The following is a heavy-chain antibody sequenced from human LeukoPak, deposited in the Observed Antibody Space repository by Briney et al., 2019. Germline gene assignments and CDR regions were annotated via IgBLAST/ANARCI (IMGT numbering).Heavy chain of an antibody. V-gene: IGHV1-2*02. CDR2: INSKTGDT. J-gene: IGHJ6*03. CDR1: GFTFTDYY. CDR3: TRAVKGRIASNNYYYYYYMDV. D-gene: IGHD6-13*01. Sequence: GASVKVSCKASGFTFTDYYMHWVRQAPGRGLEWMGWINSKTGDTLYAQRFQVRVTMTRDTSIGTAYMELSRLSSDDTAVYYCTRAVKGRIASNNYYYYYYMDVWGKGTTVTVSS.